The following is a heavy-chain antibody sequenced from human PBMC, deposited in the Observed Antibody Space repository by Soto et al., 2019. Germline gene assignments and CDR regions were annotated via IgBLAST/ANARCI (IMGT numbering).Heavy chain of an antibody. V-gene: IGHV3-30-3*01. J-gene: IGHJ5*02. Sequence: GGSLRLSCADSGFIFSSYAMHWVRQAPGKGLEWVAVISYDGTNKYYADSVKGRFTISRDNSKNTLYLQLNSVRAEDTAVYYCARTGITGTTEGSGYNWSDPWGQGTLVTVSS. CDR2: ISYDGTNK. D-gene: IGHD1-7*01. CDR1: GFIFSSYA. CDR3: ARTGITGTTEGSGYNWSDP.